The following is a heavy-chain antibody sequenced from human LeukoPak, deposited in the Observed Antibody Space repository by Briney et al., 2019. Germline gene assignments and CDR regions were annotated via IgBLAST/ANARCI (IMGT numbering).Heavy chain of an antibody. CDR3: AHKLQLYNYSPNDAFDI. D-gene: IGHD5-18*01. CDR2: IYWDDDK. CDR1: GFSLSTSGVG. J-gene: IGHJ3*02. Sequence: SGPTLVNPTQTLTLTCTFSGFSLSTSGVGVGWIRQPPGKALEWLALIYWDDDKRYSPSLKSRLTITKDTSKNQVVLTMTNMDPVDTATYYCAHKLQLYNYSPNDAFDIWGQGTMVTVSS. V-gene: IGHV2-5*02.